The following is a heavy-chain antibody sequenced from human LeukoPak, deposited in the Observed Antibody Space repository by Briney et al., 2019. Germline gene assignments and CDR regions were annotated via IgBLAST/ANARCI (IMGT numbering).Heavy chain of an antibody. D-gene: IGHD4-17*01. CDR1: GFPFSTYA. CDR3: AKDVYGDYGGLDY. J-gene: IGHJ4*02. Sequence: GGSLRLSCAASGFPFSTYAMSWVRQAPGKGLEWVSSIRGSDGSTYYADSVKGRFAISRGNSKNTLYLQMNSLRAEDTAVYYCAKDVYGDYGGLDYWGQGTLVTVSS. V-gene: IGHV3-23*01. CDR2: IRGSDGST.